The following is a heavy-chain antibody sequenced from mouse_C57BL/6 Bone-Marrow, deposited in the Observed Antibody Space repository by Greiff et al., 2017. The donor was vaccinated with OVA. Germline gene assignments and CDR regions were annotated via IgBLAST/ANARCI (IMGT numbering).Heavy chain of an antibody. Sequence: VQLQQSGTELVKPGASVKLSCKASGYTFTSYWMHWVKQRPGQGLEWIGNINPSNGGTNYNEKFKSKATLTVDKSSSTAYMQLSSLTSEDSAVYYCARGGYYDYFFDYWGQGTTLTVSS. CDR2: INPSNGGT. CDR1: GYTFTSYW. D-gene: IGHD2-4*01. CDR3: ARGGYYDYFFDY. J-gene: IGHJ2*01. V-gene: IGHV1-53*01.